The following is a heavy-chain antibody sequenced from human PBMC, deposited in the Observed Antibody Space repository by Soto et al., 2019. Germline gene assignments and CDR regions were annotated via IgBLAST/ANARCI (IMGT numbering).Heavy chain of an antibody. CDR3: ARDRTVLTMTGPFDP. J-gene: IGHJ5*02. CDR2: SRNKGNSYTT. D-gene: IGHD3-22*01. V-gene: IGHV3-72*01. CDR1: GFTLSDDY. Sequence: EVQLVESGGGLVQPGGSLRLSCAASGFTLSDDYMDWVRQAPGKGLEWVGRSRNKGNSYTTEYAPSVKGRFTISRDDSKKSLYLQMNSLSTEDTAVYYCARDRTVLTMTGPFDPWGQGTLVTVSS.